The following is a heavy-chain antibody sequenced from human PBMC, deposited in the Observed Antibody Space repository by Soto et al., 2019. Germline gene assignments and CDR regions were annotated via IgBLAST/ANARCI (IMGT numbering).Heavy chain of an antibody. J-gene: IGHJ5*02. CDR3: ASYSGSYFPVGHDR. CDR2: IKQDGTEI. Sequence: QPGGSLRLACVASVFTFSSYWMSWVRQAPGGGLEWVANIKQDGTEIRYVESVKGRFTIFRDNAKKSLYLQMNSLRAEDTAVYFCASYSGSYFPVGHDRWGQGTLVTVSS. D-gene: IGHD1-26*01. V-gene: IGHV3-7*01. CDR1: VFTFSSYW.